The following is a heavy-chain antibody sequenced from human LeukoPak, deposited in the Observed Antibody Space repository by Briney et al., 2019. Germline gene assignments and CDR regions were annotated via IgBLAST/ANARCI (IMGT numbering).Heavy chain of an antibody. CDR2: MNTNSGNT. CDR1: VYTFTSYD. V-gene: IGHV1-8*01. J-gene: IGHJ6*02. CDR3: ARGPSITMIVNYYYYGMDV. Sequence: SVKVSCKASVYTFTSYDINWVRQATRQGLEWVGWMNTNSGNTGYAHKFQGRVTVTRNTSISTAYMELSSLRSEDTAVYYCARGPSITMIVNYYYYGMDVWGQGTTVTVSS. D-gene: IGHD3-22*01.